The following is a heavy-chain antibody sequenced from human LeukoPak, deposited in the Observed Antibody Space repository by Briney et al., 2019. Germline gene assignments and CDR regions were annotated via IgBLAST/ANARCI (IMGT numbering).Heavy chain of an antibody. V-gene: IGHV1-18*01. CDR1: GYTFTSYG. CDR2: ISPNNGNT. CDR3: ARGECSGGSCFFGSY. D-gene: IGHD2-15*01. Sequence: ASVKVSCKVCGYTFTSYGISWVRQAPGQGLEWMGWISPNNGNTDYAQKVQGRVTMTTDTSTTTAYMELRSLRSDDTAVYYCARGECSGGSCFFGSYWGQGTLVTVSS. J-gene: IGHJ4*02.